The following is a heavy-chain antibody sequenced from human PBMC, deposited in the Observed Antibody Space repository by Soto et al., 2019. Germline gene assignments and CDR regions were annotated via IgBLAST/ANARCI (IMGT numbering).Heavy chain of an antibody. Sequence: ASVKVSCKASGYTFPSYDINWVRQATGQGFEWMGWMNPNSGNTGYAQKFQGRVTMTRDTSITTAYMELSSLRSDDTAVFYCAREMVRGVGSDYWGQGTLVTVSS. CDR2: MNPNSGNT. V-gene: IGHV1-8*01. CDR3: AREMVRGVGSDY. J-gene: IGHJ4*02. D-gene: IGHD3-10*01. CDR1: GYTFPSYD.